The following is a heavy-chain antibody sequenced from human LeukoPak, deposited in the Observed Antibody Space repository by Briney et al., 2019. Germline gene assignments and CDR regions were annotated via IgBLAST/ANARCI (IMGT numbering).Heavy chain of an antibody. V-gene: IGHV3-74*01. Sequence: GGSLRLSCAASGFTFSSYWMHWVRQAPGKGLVWVSRINSDGSSSTYADSVKGRFTISRDNTKNTLYLQMNSLRAEDTAVYYCARYNWNSAPFDYWGQGTLVTVSS. J-gene: IGHJ4*02. CDR2: INSDGSSS. CDR1: GFTFSSYW. D-gene: IGHD1-20*01. CDR3: ARYNWNSAPFDY.